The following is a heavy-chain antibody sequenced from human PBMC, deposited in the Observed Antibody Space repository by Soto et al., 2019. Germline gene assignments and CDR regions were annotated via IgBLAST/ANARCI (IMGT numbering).Heavy chain of an antibody. V-gene: IGHV3-30*03. J-gene: IGHJ5*02. CDR1: GFTFSSYG. CDR2: ISYDGSNK. CDR3: AGRSGYSYGYNWFGP. Sequence: QVQLVESGGGVVQPGRSLRLSCAASGFTFSSYGMHWVRQAPGKALEWVAVISYDGSNKYYADSVKGRFTISRDNSKNTLYLQMNSLRAEETAVYYCAGRSGYSYGYNWFGPWGQGTLVTVSS. D-gene: IGHD5-18*01.